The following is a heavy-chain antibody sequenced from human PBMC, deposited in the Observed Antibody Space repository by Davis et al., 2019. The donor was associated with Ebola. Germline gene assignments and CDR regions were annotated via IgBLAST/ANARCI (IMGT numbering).Heavy chain of an antibody. J-gene: IGHJ6*02. CDR3: ARTRVVVTAMYYYYYGMDV. V-gene: IGHV4-34*01. CDR2: INHSGST. CDR1: GGSFSGYY. D-gene: IGHD2-21*02. Sequence: SETLSLTCAVYGGSFSGYYWSWIRQPPGKGLEWIGEINHSGSTNYNPSLKSRVTISVDTSKNQFSLKLSSVTAADTAVYYCARTRVVVTAMYYYYYGMDVWGQGTTVTVSS.